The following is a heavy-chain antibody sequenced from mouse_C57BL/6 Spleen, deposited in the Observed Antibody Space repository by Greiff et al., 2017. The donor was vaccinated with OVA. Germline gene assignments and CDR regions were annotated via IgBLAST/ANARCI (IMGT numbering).Heavy chain of an antibody. V-gene: IGHV1-72*01. D-gene: IGHD1-1*01. CDR3: ARSYYGSSYVDYAMDY. J-gene: IGHJ4*01. CDR2: IDPNSGGT. Sequence: QVQLQQPGAELVKPGASVKLSCKVSGYTFTSYWMHWVKQRPGRGLEWIGRIDPNSGGTKYNEKFKSKATLTVDKPSSTAYMQLSSLTSEDAAVYYCARSYYGSSYVDYAMDYWGQGTSVTVSS. CDR1: GYTFTSYW.